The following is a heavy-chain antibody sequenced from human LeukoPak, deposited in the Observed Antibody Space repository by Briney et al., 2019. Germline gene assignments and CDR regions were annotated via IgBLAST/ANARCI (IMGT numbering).Heavy chain of an antibody. Sequence: SETLSLTCTVSGGSISSYYWSWIRQPPGKGLEWIGYIYYRGSTNYNPSLKSRVTISVDTSKNQFSLKLSSVTAADTAVYYCARSLVVVIGSTRFDPWGQGTLVTVSS. J-gene: IGHJ5*02. CDR3: ARSLVVVIGSTRFDP. CDR2: IYYRGST. CDR1: GGSISSYY. D-gene: IGHD2-21*01. V-gene: IGHV4-59*01.